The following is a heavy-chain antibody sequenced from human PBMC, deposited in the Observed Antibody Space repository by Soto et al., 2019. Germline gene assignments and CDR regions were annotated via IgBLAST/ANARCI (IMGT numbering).Heavy chain of an antibody. CDR3: AKAESSGWYYSLDY. CDR2: LSWNSGTI. V-gene: IGHV3-9*01. Sequence: EVQLVESGGGLVQPGKSLRLSCAASGFTFDDYAMHWVRQVPGKVLEWVSGLSWNSGTIDYADSVKGRFTISRDNAKNSLHLQMNSLKPEYTAFYYCAKAESSGWYYSLDYWGQGTLVTVSS. J-gene: IGHJ4*02. CDR1: GFTFDDYA. D-gene: IGHD6-19*01.